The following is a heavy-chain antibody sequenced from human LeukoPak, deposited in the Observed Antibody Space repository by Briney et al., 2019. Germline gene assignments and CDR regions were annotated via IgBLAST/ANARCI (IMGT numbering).Heavy chain of an antibody. CDR1: GGSISSYY. V-gene: IGHV4-4*07. CDR2: IYTSGST. Sequence: KPSETLSLTCTVSGGSISSYYWSWIRQPAGKGLEWIGRIYTSGSTSYNPSLKSRVTMSVDTSKNQFSVKLSSVTAADTAVYYCARGPNRITMMIGDAFDIWGQGTMVTISS. CDR3: ARGPNRITMMIGDAFDI. J-gene: IGHJ3*02. D-gene: IGHD3-22*01.